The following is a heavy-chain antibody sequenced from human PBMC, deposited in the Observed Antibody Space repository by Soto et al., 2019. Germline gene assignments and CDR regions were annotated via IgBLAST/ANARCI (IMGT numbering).Heavy chain of an antibody. CDR2: INPISGGT. D-gene: IGHD3-10*01. Sequence: QVPLVQSGAEVKKPGASVKVSCKASGYTFTGYYMHWVRQAPGQGLEWMGWINPISGGTNYAQKFQGRVTMTRDTSISTAYMELSRLRSDDTAVYYCARDAVRGTGTLDPWGQGTLVTVSS. CDR1: GYTFTGYY. CDR3: ARDAVRGTGTLDP. V-gene: IGHV1-2*02. J-gene: IGHJ5*02.